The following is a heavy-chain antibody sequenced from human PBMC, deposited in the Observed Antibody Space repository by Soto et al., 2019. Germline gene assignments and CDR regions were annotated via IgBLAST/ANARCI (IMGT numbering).Heavy chain of an antibody. V-gene: IGHV4-34*01. D-gene: IGHD2-8*02. CDR2: INHSGST. Sequence: QVQLQQWGAGLLKPSETLSLTCAVYGGSFSGYYWTWIRQPPGTGLEWIGEINHSGSTNYNPSLQSRVAISVDTSKNRCSLKLTSVTAAGTAVYYCSRDKITGLFDYWGQGTLVTVSS. J-gene: IGHJ4*02. CDR3: SRDKITGLFDY. CDR1: GGSFSGYY.